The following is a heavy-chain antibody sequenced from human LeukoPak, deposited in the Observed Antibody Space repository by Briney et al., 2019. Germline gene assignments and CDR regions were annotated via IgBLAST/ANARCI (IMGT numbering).Heavy chain of an antibody. CDR1: GYSFTSYW. D-gene: IGHD3-10*01. J-gene: IGHJ4*02. CDR3: ARQARFGVIDY. Sequence: RGESLKISCKGSGYSFTSYWIAWVRQMPGKGLEWMGIIYPGDSETRYSPSSQGQVTFSVDNSITTAYLQWSSLKASDTAMYYCARQARFGVIDYWGQGTLVTVSS. CDR2: IYPGDSET. V-gene: IGHV5-51*01.